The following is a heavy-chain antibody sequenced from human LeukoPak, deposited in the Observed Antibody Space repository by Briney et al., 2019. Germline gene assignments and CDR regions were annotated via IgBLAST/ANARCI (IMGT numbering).Heavy chain of an antibody. J-gene: IGHJ4*02. D-gene: IGHD2-2*01. V-gene: IGHV3-11*04. Sequence: GGSLRLSCAASGFTFSDYYMSWIRQAPGKGLEWVSYISNSGGAIYYADSVKGRFTISRDNAKNSLYLQMNSLRAEDTAVYYCARDCSSTSCHGLPYFDYWGQGALVPVSS. CDR3: ARDCSSTSCHGLPYFDY. CDR2: ISNSGGAI. CDR1: GFTFSDYY.